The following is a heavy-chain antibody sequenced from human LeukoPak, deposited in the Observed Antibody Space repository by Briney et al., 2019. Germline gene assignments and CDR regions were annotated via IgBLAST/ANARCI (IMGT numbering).Heavy chain of an antibody. CDR1: GFTFSSYG. CDR3: ARDMDGGDPMYYFDY. Sequence: GRSLRLSCAASGFTFSSYGMHWVRQAPGKGLEWVAVIWYDGSNKYCADSVKGRFTISRDNSKNTLYLQMNSLRAEDTAVYYCARDMDGGDPMYYFDYWGQGTLVTVSS. V-gene: IGHV3-33*08. J-gene: IGHJ4*02. D-gene: IGHD2-21*02. CDR2: IWYDGSNK.